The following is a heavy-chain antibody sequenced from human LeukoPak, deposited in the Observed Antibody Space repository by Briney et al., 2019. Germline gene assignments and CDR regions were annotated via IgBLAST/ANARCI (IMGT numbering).Heavy chain of an antibody. CDR3: ATELKIAVAVYYFDY. CDR2: IIPVLGVS. D-gene: IGHD6-19*01. Sequence: ASVKVSCKASGGSFSSYVITWVRQAPGQGLEWMGRIIPVLGVSNFAQKFQGRVTMTEDTSTDTAYMELSSLRSEDTAVYYCATELKIAVAVYYFDYWGQGTLVTVSS. CDR1: GGSFSSYV. V-gene: IGHV1-69*04. J-gene: IGHJ4*02.